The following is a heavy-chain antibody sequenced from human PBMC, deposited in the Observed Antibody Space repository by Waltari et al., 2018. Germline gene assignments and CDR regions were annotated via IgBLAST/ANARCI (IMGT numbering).Heavy chain of an antibody. D-gene: IGHD6-19*01. V-gene: IGHV1-2*02. CDR3: ARAPPNSSGWSGVEFDY. CDR2: INPNSGGT. CDR1: GYTFTGYY. Sequence: QVQLVQSGAEVKKPGASVKVSCKASGYTFTGYYMHWVRQAPGQGLEWMGWINPNSGGTNYEQKFQGRVTMTRDTSISTAYMELSRLRSDDTAVYYGARAPPNSSGWSGVEFDYWGQGTLVTVSS. J-gene: IGHJ4*02.